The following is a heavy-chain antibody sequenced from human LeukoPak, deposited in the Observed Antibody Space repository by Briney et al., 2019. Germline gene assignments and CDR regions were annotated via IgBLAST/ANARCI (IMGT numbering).Heavy chain of an antibody. CDR3: AGDPGPYYESGGAYAY. J-gene: IGHJ4*02. Sequence: ASVKVSCKASGYTFTGYYMHWVRQAPGQGLEWMGWISAYSGNTNYAQNLQGRVTMTADTSTSTAYMELRSLRSDDTAVYYCAGDPGPYYESGGAYAYWGQGTLVTVSS. CDR1: GYTFTGYY. CDR2: ISAYSGNT. D-gene: IGHD3-22*01. V-gene: IGHV1-18*04.